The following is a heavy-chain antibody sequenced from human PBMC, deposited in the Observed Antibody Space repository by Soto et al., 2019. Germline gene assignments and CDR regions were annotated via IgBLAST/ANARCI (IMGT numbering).Heavy chain of an antibody. V-gene: IGHV5-10-1*01. D-gene: IGHD1-26*01. CDR2: IDPSDSYT. J-gene: IGHJ6*03. CDR1: GYSFTSYW. CDR3: ARWSGSYPYMDV. Sequence: PGESLKISCKGSGYSFTSYWISWVRQMPGKGLEWMGRIDPSDSYTNYSPSFQDHVTISADKPISTSYLKWSSLKASDTAMYYCARWSGSYPYMDVWGQGTTVTVSS.